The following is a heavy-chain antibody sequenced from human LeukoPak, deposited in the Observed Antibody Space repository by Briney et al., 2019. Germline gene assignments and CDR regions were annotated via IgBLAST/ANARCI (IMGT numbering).Heavy chain of an antibody. D-gene: IGHD7-27*01. J-gene: IGHJ6*02. Sequence: ASVKVSYTASGGTFSIYAISWVRQAPGQGLEWMGGIIPIFGTANYAQKFQGRVTITADESTSTAYMELSSLRSEDTAVYYCAAPGDPTGYYVMDVWGQGTTVTVSS. CDR2: IIPIFGTA. CDR3: AAPGDPTGYYVMDV. V-gene: IGHV1-69*13. CDR1: GGTFSIYA.